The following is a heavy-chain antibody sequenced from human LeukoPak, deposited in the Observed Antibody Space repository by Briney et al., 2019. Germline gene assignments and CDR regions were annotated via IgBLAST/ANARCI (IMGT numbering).Heavy chain of an antibody. CDR3: ARAIYDFWSGSVSDFDY. V-gene: IGHV4-39*07. CDR2: IYYSGST. J-gene: IGHJ4*02. Sequence: SETLSLTCTVSGGSISSSHWSWIRQPPGKGLEWIGSIYYSGSTYYNPSLKSRVTISVDTSKNQFSLKLSSVTAADTAVYYCARAIYDFWSGSVSDFDYWGQGTLVTVSS. D-gene: IGHD3-3*01. CDR1: GGSISSSH.